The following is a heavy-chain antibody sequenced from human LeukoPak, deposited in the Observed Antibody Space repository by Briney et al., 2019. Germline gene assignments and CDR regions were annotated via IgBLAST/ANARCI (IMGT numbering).Heavy chain of an antibody. CDR2: IKQDGSEE. CDR3: ARVDGPTVLIMYFDC. Sequence: QPGGSLRLSCVASGFTVSSSDMSWVRQAPGKGLEWVANIKQDGSEEYYVDSVKGRFTISRDNAKTSLYLQMNSLRAEDAAVYYCARVDGPTVLIMYFDCWGQGTLVTVSS. V-gene: IGHV3-7*05. CDR1: GFTVSSSD. J-gene: IGHJ4*02. D-gene: IGHD4-17*01.